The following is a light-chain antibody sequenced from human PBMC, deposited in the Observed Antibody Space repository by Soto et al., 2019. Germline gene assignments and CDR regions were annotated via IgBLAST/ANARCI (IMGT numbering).Light chain of an antibody. Sequence: EVVLTQSPVTLALSPGDRATLSCRTSHSVDIYLAWYQQKPGQAPRLLIDDASNRATGIPARFSGSGSGTDFALTISCLEPEDFAVYYCQQRKFWPPLTFGGGTKVELK. J-gene: IGKJ4*01. CDR2: DAS. CDR1: HSVDIY. V-gene: IGKV3-11*01. CDR3: QQRKFWPPLT.